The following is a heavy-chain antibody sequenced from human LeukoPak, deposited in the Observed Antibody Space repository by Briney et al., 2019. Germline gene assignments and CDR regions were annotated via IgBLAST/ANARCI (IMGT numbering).Heavy chain of an antibody. CDR1: GDTFGNYD. CDR3: ATTLRNKPP. CDR2: MNPNSGNT. Sequence: ASVKVSCKASGDTFGNYDINWVRQAPGQGLAWLGYMNPNSGNTGSAQKFQGRVTLTSDTSISTAYMELRSLRSEDTAVYYCATTLRNKPPWGQGTLVTVSS. V-gene: IGHV1-8*01. J-gene: IGHJ4*02. D-gene: IGHD5-12*01.